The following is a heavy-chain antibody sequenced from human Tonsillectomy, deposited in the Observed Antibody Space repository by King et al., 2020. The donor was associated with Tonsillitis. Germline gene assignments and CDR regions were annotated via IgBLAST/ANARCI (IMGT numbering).Heavy chain of an antibody. CDR2: VYYSGTT. CDR3: ARDHSYYYMDV. V-gene: IGHV4-59*12. J-gene: IGHJ6*03. Sequence: QLQESGPGLVKPSDTLSLTCNVSVASINNYYWSCIRQPPGKGLECIGYVYYSGTTNYNPSLRSRVSISVDTSKTQFSLRLTSVTAADTAVYYCARDHSYYYMDVWGKGTTVTVSS. CDR1: VASINNYY.